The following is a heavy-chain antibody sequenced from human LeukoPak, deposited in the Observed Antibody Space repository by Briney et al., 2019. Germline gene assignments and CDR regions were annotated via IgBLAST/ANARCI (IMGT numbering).Heavy chain of an antibody. J-gene: IGHJ4*02. D-gene: IGHD6-6*01. CDR1: GFTFGDYA. CDR2: IRSKAYTGTT. CDR3: TRGRRYISSSGVVYYFNF. V-gene: IGHV3-49*04. Sequence: GGSLRLSCTASGFTFGDYAMSWVRQAPGKGLEWVSFIRSKAYTGTTEYAASVKGRFTVSRDDSKSIAYLQMNSLRTEDTAVYYCTRGRRYISSSGVVYYFNFWGQGTLVTVSS.